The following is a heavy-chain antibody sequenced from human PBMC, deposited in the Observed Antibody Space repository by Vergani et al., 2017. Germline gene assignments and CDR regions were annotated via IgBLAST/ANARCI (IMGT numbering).Heavy chain of an antibody. CDR1: GFTFSNYA. CDR3: ARALLPHIQLWYHFDY. CDR2: ISGSGCST. Sequence: EVQVLESGGGLVQPGGSLRLSCAASGFTFSNYAMNWVRQAPGKGLEWVSAISGSGCSTYYADSVKGRFTISRDNSTNTLSLQMNSLRAEDTAVYYCARALLPHIQLWYHFDYWGQGTLVTVSS. D-gene: IGHD5-18*01. V-gene: IGHV3-23*01. J-gene: IGHJ4*02.